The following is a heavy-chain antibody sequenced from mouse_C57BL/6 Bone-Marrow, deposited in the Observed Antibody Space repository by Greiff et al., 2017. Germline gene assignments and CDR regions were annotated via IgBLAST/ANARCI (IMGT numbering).Heavy chain of an antibody. CDR2: ISYSGST. CDR1: GYSITSDY. Sequence: DVKLQESGPGLAKPSQTLSLTCSVTGYSITSDYWNWIRKFPGNKLEYMGYISYSGSTYYHPSLKSRISITRDTSKNQYYLQLNSGTTEDTATYYCARSPIYSRPYFDYWGQGTTLTVSS. D-gene: IGHD2-1*01. V-gene: IGHV3-8*01. J-gene: IGHJ2*01. CDR3: ARSPIYSRPYFDY.